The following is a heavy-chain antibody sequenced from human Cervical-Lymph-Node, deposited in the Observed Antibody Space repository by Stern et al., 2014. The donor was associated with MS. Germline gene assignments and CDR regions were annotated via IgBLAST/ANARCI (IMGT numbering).Heavy chain of an antibody. Sequence: MQLVQSGGGLVKPGGSLRLSCAASGFTFSSYSMNWVRQAPGKGLEWVSSISHSSDYIYYADSVKGRFTISRDNTKSSLSLQMNSLRAEDTAVYYCARDVTAARRIDYWGQGTLVTVSS. D-gene: IGHD6-6*01. CDR2: ISHSSDYI. J-gene: IGHJ4*02. CDR1: GFTFSSYS. CDR3: ARDVTAARRIDY. V-gene: IGHV3-21*01.